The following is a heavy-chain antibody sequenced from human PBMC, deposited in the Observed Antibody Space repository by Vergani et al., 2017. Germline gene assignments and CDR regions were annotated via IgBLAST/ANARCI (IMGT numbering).Heavy chain of an antibody. D-gene: IGHD4-23*01. V-gene: IGHV3-23*01. J-gene: IGHJ4*02. CDR3: AKDWSPTVVTRSY. CDR1: GFTFSTFP. Sequence: EVQLLESGGGLVQPGGSLRLSCAASGFTFSTFPMSWVRQAPGRGLEWVSAISGSGGSTYYADSVKGRFTISRDNSKNTLYLQMNSLRAEDTAVYYCAKDWSPTVVTRSYWGQGTLVTVSS. CDR2: ISGSGGST.